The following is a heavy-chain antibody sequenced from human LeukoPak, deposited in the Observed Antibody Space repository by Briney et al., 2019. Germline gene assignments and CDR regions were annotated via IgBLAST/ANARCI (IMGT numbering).Heavy chain of an antibody. CDR2: IYHSGST. D-gene: IGHD1-26*01. Sequence: SETLSLTYAVSGYSISSGYYWGWIRQPPGKGLEWIGSIYHSGSTYYNPPLKSRVTISVDTSKNQFSLKLSSVTAADTAVYYCARRRGSYSIDYWGQGTLVTVSS. CDR3: ARRRGSYSIDY. V-gene: IGHV4-38-2*01. J-gene: IGHJ4*02. CDR1: GYSISSGYY.